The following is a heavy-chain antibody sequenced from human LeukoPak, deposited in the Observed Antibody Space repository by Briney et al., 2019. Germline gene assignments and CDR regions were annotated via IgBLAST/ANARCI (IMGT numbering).Heavy chain of an antibody. V-gene: IGHV1-8*03. D-gene: IGHD5-24*01. CDR2: MNPNSGNT. Sequence: ASVKVSCKASGYTFTSYDINWVRQATGQGLEWRGWMNPNSGNTGYAQKFQGRVTITRNTSISTAYMELSSLRSEDTAVYYCARGGRDGYNYGDYFDYRGQGTLVTVSS. CDR1: GYTFTSYD. J-gene: IGHJ4*02. CDR3: ARGGRDGYNYGDYFDY.